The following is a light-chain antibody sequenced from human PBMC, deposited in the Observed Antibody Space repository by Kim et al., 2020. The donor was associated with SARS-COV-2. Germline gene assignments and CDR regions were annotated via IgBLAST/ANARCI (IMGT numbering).Light chain of an antibody. CDR2: QDT. CDR3: QAWDSNTVV. Sequence: SYELTQPPSVSVSPGQTASITCSGDKLGDKYACWYQQKPGQSPVLVIYQDTKRPSGIPERFSGSNSGNTATLTISGTQAMDEADYYCQAWDSNTVVF. V-gene: IGLV3-1*01. CDR1: KLGDKY. J-gene: IGLJ6*01.